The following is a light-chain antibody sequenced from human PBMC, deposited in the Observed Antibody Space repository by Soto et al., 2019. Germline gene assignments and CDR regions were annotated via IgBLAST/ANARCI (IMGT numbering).Light chain of an antibody. CDR3: QELHTYPIT. CDR2: GAS. CDR1: QSISKW. J-gene: IGKJ5*01. V-gene: IGKV1-5*01. Sequence: DIQMTQSPSTLSASIGDRVSITCRASQSISKWLAWHQQKPGKAPNLLIYGASTLQSGVPSRFSGSGSGTEFTLTISSLQPEDFATYYCQELHTYPITFGQGTRLEIK.